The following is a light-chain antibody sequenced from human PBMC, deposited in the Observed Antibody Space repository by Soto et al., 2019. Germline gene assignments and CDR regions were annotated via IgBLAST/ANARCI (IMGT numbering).Light chain of an antibody. V-gene: IGKV3-20*01. CDR3: QQYGGSPPT. Sequence: EIVLTRSPGTLSLSPGESAALSCRASQSISNNFLAWYQRKPGQAPRLLIYGASYRATDIPYRFSGSGSGTDFTLTITRLEPDDFAVYYCQQYGGSPPTFGQGTTVEVK. J-gene: IGKJ1*01. CDR1: QSISNNF. CDR2: GAS.